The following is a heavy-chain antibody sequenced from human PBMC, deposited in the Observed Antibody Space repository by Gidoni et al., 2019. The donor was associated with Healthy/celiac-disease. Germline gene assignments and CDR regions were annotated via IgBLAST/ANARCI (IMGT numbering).Heavy chain of an antibody. J-gene: IGHJ6*02. Sequence: EVQLLESGGGLVQPGGSLRLSCAASGFTFSSSAMSWVRQAPGKGLEWVSAISGSGGSTYYADSVKGRFTISRDNSKNTLYLQMNSLRAEDTAVYYCAKDLWQQPLYYYYGMDVWGQGTTVTVSS. V-gene: IGHV3-23*01. CDR1: GFTFSSSA. CDR3: AKDLWQQPLYYYYGMDV. CDR2: ISGSGGST. D-gene: IGHD6-13*01.